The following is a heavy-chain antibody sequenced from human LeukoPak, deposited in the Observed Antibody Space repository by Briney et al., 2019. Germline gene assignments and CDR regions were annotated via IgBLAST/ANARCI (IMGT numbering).Heavy chain of an antibody. CDR3: AREAAGPNYYYYMDV. CDR1: GGSISSYY. Sequence: SETLSLTCTVSGGSISSYYWSWIRQPAGKGLEWIGRIYTSGSTNYNPSLKNRVTMSVDTSKNQFSLKLSSVTAADTAVYYCAREAAGPNYYYYMDVWGKGTTVTVSS. CDR2: IYTSGST. V-gene: IGHV4-4*07. J-gene: IGHJ6*03. D-gene: IGHD6-13*01.